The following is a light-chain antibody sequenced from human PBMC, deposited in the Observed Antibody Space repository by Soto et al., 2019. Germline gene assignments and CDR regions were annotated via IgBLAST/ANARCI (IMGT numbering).Light chain of an antibody. Sequence: IQVTKSPSAVSASVGDRITITCRASQDISNDLGWFQQKPGKAPKLLIYAASILQTGVPSRFSGSGSGTEFTLTISSLQPDDSATYYCQQYNSYPITFGQGTRLEIK. V-gene: IGKV1-17*01. CDR3: QQYNSYPIT. CDR1: QDISND. CDR2: AAS. J-gene: IGKJ5*01.